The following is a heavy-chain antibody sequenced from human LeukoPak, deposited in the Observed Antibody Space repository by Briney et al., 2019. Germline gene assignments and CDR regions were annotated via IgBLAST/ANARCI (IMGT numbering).Heavy chain of an antibody. CDR3: ARLGKYCSSTSCHYYYGMDV. D-gene: IGHD2-2*01. J-gene: IGHJ6*02. V-gene: IGHV4-34*01. Sequence: SETLSLTCAVYGGSFSGYYWSWIRQPPGKGLEWIGVINHSGSTNYNPSLKSRVTISVDTSKNQFSLKLSSVTAADTAVYYCARLGKYCSSTSCHYYYGMDVWGQGTTVTVSS. CDR1: GGSFSGYY. CDR2: INHSGST.